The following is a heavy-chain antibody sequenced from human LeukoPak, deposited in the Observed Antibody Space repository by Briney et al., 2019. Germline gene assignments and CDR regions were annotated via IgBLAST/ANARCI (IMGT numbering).Heavy chain of an antibody. CDR2: IYYSGST. Sequence: SETLSLTCTVSGGSISSYYWSWIRQPPGKGLEWIGYIYYSGSTNYNPSLKSRVTISVDTSKNQFSLKLSSVTAADTAVYYCARQRFYYGSGSNNGGGHDAFDIWGQGTMVTVSS. CDR3: ARQRFYYGSGSNNGGGHDAFDI. D-gene: IGHD3-10*01. CDR1: GGSISSYY. V-gene: IGHV4-59*08. J-gene: IGHJ3*02.